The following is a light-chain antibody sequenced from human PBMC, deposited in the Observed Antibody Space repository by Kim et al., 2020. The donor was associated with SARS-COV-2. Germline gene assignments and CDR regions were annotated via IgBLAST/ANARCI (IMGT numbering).Light chain of an antibody. CDR3: QQYNDWPWT. CDR2: GAS. V-gene: IGKV3-15*01. J-gene: IGKJ1*01. CDR1: QSISSN. Sequence: EIVMTQSPATLSVSPGERVTLSCRASQSISSNLGWYQQKPGQAPRLLIYGASTRATGIPVRFSGSGSGTEFTLTISSLQSEDFAVYCCQQYNDWPWTFGQRTKVDIK.